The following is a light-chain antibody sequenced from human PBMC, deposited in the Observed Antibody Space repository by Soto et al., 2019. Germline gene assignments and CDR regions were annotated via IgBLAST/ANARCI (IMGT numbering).Light chain of an antibody. CDR2: DVS. V-gene: IGLV2-14*03. Sequence: QSVLTQPASVSGSPGQSSGISCTGTSSDVGDYNYVSWYQQHPGKAPKLMIYDVSERPSGVSNRFSGSKSGNTASLTISGLQAEDEADYYCSSYTSSNTLYLFGTGTKVTVL. CDR1: SSDVGDYNY. J-gene: IGLJ1*01. CDR3: SSYTSSNTLYL.